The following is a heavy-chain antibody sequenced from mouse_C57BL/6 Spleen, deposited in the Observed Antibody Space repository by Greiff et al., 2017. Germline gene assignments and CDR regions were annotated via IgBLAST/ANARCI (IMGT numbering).Heavy chain of an antibody. CDR1: GYTFTSYW. Sequence: QVQLQQPGAELVMPGASVKLSCKASGYTFTSYWMHWVKQRPGQGLELIGEIDPSDSYTNYNQKFKGKSTLSVDQSSSTAYMQLSSPTSEDSAVYYCARSGPITTVVAEVGGQGTTRTVSS. D-gene: IGHD1-1*01. CDR2: IDPSDSYT. V-gene: IGHV1-69*01. J-gene: IGHJ2*01. CDR3: ARSGPITTVVAEV.